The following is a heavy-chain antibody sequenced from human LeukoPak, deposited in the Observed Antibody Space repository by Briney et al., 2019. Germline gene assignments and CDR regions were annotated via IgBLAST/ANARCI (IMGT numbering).Heavy chain of an antibody. D-gene: IGHD3-3*01. CDR1: GGSFSGYY. V-gene: IGHV4-4*07. Sequence: PSETLSLTCAVYGGSFSGYYWSWIRQPAGKGLEWIGRIYTSGSTNYNPSLKSRVTMSVDTSKNQFSLKLSSVTAADTAVYYCARDALPGVFDYWGQGTLVTVSS. J-gene: IGHJ4*02. CDR3: ARDALPGVFDY. CDR2: IYTSGST.